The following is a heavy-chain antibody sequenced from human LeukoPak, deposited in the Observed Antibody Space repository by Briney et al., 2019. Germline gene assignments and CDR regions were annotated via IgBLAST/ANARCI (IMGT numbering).Heavy chain of an antibody. V-gene: IGHV3-21*01. D-gene: IGHD2/OR15-2a*01. J-gene: IGHJ4*02. CDR3: TRELLSLQQGLDY. CDR1: GFTFSSHA. Sequence: GGSLRLSCAASGFTFSSHAMNWVRQAPGKGLEWVSSVSSSGTKIFYADSVRGRFTVSRDNARNSLSLQMDSLRVEDTAVYYCTRELLSLQQGLDYWGQGTLVTVSS. CDR2: VSSSGTKI.